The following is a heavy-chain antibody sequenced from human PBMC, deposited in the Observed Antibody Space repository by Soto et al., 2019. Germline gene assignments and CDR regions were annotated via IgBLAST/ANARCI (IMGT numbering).Heavy chain of an antibody. D-gene: IGHD3-10*01. V-gene: IGHV4-38-2*02. CDR1: GYSISSGYY. J-gene: IGHJ5*02. CDR3: ARDIPSTGDWFDP. CDR2: IYHSGST. Sequence: SETLSLTCAVSGYSISSGYYWGWIRQPPGKGLEWIGSIYHSGSTYYNPSLKSQVTISVDTSKNQFSLKLSSVTAADTAVYYCARDIPSTGDWFDPWGQGTLVTVSS.